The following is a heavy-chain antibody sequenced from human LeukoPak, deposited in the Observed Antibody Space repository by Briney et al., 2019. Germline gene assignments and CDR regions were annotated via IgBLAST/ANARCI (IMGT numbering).Heavy chain of an antibody. CDR3: ARIGLHCSSTSCYTRWVFDY. V-gene: IGHV4-34*01. D-gene: IGHD2-2*02. Sequence: SETLSLTCAVYDESFSGYYWSWIRQPPGKGLEWIGEINHSGSTNYNPSLKSRVTISVDTSKNQFSLELSSVTAADTAVYYCARIGLHCSSTSCYTRWVFDYWGQGTLVTVSS. J-gene: IGHJ4*02. CDR1: DESFSGYY. CDR2: INHSGST.